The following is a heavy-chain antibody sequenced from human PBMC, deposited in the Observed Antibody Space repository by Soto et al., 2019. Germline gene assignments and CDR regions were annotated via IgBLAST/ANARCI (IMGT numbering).Heavy chain of an antibody. V-gene: IGHV1-18*04. Sequence: ASVKVSCKASGERFNTYGISWVRQAPGQGLEWMGWISTYNTNTNYAPKFQGRLLLTTDTSTTTVHMELRSLRPDDTAVYYCARWAGQVRDYGGPFDYWGQGTLVTVSA. CDR1: GERFNTYG. CDR2: ISTYNTNT. J-gene: IGHJ4*02. D-gene: IGHD4-17*01. CDR3: ARWAGQVRDYGGPFDY.